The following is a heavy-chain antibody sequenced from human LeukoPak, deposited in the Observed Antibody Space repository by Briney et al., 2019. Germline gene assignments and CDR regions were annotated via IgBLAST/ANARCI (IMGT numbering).Heavy chain of an antibody. CDR3: ARNGAYSSSSGLAPIYYYMDV. V-gene: IGHV1-69*05. CDR2: IIPIFGTA. Sequence: SVKVFCKASGGTFSSYAISWVRQAPGQGLEWMGGIIPIFGTANYAQKFQGRVTITTDESTSTAYMELSSLRSEDTAVYYCARNGAYSSSSGLAPIYYYMDVWGKGTTVTVSS. CDR1: GGTFSSYA. J-gene: IGHJ6*03. D-gene: IGHD6-6*01.